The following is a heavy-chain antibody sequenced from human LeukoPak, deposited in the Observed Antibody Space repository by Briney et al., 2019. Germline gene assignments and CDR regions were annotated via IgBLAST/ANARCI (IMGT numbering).Heavy chain of an antibody. CDR2: INTDGSGT. D-gene: IGHD6-19*01. CDR1: GFTFSSCW. Sequence: GGSLRLSCTASGFTFSSCWMLWVRQVPGKGLVWVSHINTDGSGTNYADSVKGRFTISRDNAKNTLFLQMNSLRAEDTAVYYCTRSQSTGWYGEFDSWGQGTLVTVSS. J-gene: IGHJ4*02. CDR3: TRSQSTGWYGEFDS. V-gene: IGHV3-74*01.